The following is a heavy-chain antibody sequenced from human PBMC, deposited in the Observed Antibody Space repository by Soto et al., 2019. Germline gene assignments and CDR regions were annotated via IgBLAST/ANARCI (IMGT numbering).Heavy chain of an antibody. V-gene: IGHV1-18*04. D-gene: IGHD6-13*01. Sequence: ASVKVSCKASGYTFTNYAISWVRQAPGQGLEWMGWISAYNGDTKYAQKLQGRVTMTTDTSTTTAYMELRSLRSGDAAVYFCAREGGSNSWYGVGYYYYGMDVWGQGTTVTVSS. CDR3: AREGGSNSWYGVGYYYYGMDV. J-gene: IGHJ6*02. CDR2: ISAYNGDT. CDR1: GYTFTNYA.